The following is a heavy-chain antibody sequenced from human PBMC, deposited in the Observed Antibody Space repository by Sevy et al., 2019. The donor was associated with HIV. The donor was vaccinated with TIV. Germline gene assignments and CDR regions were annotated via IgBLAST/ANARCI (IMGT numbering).Heavy chain of an antibody. V-gene: IGHV3-23*01. CDR3: AREGCTKPHDY. CDR1: GFPFNIYS. Sequence: GGSLRLSCATSGFPFNIYSMSWVRQAPGKGLEWVSTLSFGCGKINYADSVKGRFTISRDNSKSSGYLQMNNMRVEDTAVYYCAREGCTKPHDYWGQGTLVTVSS. CDR2: LSFGCGKI. D-gene: IGHD2-8*01. J-gene: IGHJ4*02.